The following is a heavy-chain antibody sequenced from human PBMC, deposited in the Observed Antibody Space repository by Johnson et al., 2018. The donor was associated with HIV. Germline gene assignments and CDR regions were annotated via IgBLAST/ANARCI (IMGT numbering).Heavy chain of an antibody. J-gene: IGHJ3*02. D-gene: IGHD1-26*01. V-gene: IGHV3-66*02. CDR3: AREGSGSYQI. CDR2: IYSGGRT. Sequence: VHLVESGGGLVQPGGSLRLSCAASGFSVSNNYMSWVRQAPGKGLEWVSVIYSGGRTYYADSVKGRFTISRDNSRNTVYLQMSGLRSEDTAIYYCAREGSGSYQIWGQGTMVTVSS. CDR1: GFSVSNNY.